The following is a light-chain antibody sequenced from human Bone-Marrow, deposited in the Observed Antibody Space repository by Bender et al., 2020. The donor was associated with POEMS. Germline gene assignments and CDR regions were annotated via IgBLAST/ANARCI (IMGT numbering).Light chain of an antibody. V-gene: IGLV2-14*01. CDR1: SSDVGNFNY. CDR2: DVN. J-gene: IGLJ1*01. Sequence: QSVLTQPASVSGSPGQSITISCTGSSSDVGNFNYVSWYQQHPGKAPKLMIYDVNNRPSGVSNRFSGSKSGNTASLTISGLQAEDEGDYYCCSYTGSSYVFGTGTKVTVL. CDR3: CSYTGSSYV.